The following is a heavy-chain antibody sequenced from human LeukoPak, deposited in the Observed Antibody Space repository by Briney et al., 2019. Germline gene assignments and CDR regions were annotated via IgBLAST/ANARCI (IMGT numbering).Heavy chain of an antibody. CDR1: GFTFSNYG. Sequence: PGGSLRLSCAASGFTFSNYGMHWVRQAPGKGLEWVAVIWYDGSNKYYADSVKGRFTLSRDNSKNTLFLQMNSLRPEDTAVYFCARDLTQLALFDYRGQGTLVTVSS. CDR3: ARDLTQLALFDY. V-gene: IGHV3-33*01. D-gene: IGHD6-13*01. J-gene: IGHJ4*02. CDR2: IWYDGSNK.